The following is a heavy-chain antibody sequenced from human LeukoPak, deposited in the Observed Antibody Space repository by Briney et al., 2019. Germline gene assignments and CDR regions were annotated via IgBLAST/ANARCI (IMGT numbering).Heavy chain of an antibody. Sequence: PGGSLRLSCAASGFTFSSYEMNWVRQAPGKGLEWVSYISSSGSTIYYADSVKGRFTISRDNAKNSLYLQMNSLRAEDTAVYYCARARGTMIVVVTYIDYWGQGTLVTVSS. V-gene: IGHV3-48*03. D-gene: IGHD3-22*01. CDR2: ISSSGSTI. CDR1: GFTFSSYE. CDR3: ARARGTMIVVVTYIDY. J-gene: IGHJ4*02.